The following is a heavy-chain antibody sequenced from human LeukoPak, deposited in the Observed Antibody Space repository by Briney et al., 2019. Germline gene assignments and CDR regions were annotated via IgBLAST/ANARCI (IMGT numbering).Heavy chain of an antibody. D-gene: IGHD7-27*01. CDR2: IKYDGNEK. V-gene: IGHV3-7*01. CDR1: GFIFSSYW. CDR3: VRESFSRGDFN. J-gene: IGHJ4*02. Sequence: PGGSLRLSCAASGFIFSSYWMTWVRQAPRKGLEWVATIKYDGNEKFYVNSVTGRFTISRDNAKNSLFLQMNSLTAEDTAVYYCVRESFSRGDFNGGQGTLVSVSS.